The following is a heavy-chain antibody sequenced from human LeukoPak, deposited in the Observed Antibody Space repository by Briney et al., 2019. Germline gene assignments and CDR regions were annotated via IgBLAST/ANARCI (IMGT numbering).Heavy chain of an antibody. D-gene: IGHD3-22*01. CDR1: GYTFTRYG. J-gene: IGHJ3*02. V-gene: IGHV1-18*01. CDR3: ARVGYDSSGHHRYAFDI. CDR2: INPNNGNT. Sequence: ASVKVSCKASGYTFTRYGISWVRQAPGQGLEWMGWINPNNGNTNYVQKLQGRVTMTTDTSTSTAYMELRSLRSDDTTVYYCARVGYDSSGHHRYAFDIWGQGIIVTVSS.